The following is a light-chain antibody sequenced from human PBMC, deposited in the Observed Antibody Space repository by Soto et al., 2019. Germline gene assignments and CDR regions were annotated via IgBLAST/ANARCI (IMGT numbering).Light chain of an antibody. CDR3: RKINSYSGT. CDR2: AAS. V-gene: IGKV1-9*01. CDR1: QGISNY. J-gene: IGKJ1*01. Sequence: GDRVTITCRASQGISNYLAWYQQKPWKAPKLLIYAASTLQSGVPSRFSCSGSGTKFTLAISILQPEDFATYYCRKINSYSGTFGQGTKVDIK.